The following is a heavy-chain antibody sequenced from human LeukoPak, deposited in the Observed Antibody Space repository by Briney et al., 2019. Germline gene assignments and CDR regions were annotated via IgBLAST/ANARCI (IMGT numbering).Heavy chain of an antibody. CDR1: GFTFSSYN. D-gene: IGHD3-3*01. Sequence: QPGGSLRLSCAVSGFTFSSYNMNCVRRAPGKGLEWVSYIGSSVSTRYYADSVKGRFTISRDNGKHSLYLQMNSLRAEDTAVYYCAREGSDFWSGYSKGYFDYWGQGTLVTVSS. J-gene: IGHJ4*02. CDR3: AREGSDFWSGYSKGYFDY. V-gene: IGHV3-48*01. CDR2: IGSSVSTR.